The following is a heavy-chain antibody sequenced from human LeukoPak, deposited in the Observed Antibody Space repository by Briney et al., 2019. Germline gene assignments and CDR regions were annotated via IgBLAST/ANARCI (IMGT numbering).Heavy chain of an antibody. Sequence: GGSLRLSCAASGFTLSSYWMHWVRQAPGKGLVWVSRINSDGSSTSYADSVKGRFTISRDNAKNTLYLQMNSLRAEDTAVYYCARGYCSSTSCLTPFDYWGQGTLVTVSS. CDR1: GFTLSSYW. CDR2: INSDGSST. J-gene: IGHJ4*02. CDR3: ARGYCSSTSCLTPFDY. V-gene: IGHV3-74*01. D-gene: IGHD2-2*01.